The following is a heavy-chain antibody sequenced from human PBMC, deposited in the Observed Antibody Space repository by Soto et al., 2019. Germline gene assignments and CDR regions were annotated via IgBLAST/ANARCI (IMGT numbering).Heavy chain of an antibody. D-gene: IGHD6-6*01. J-gene: IGHJ4*02. CDR1: GGTFSSYA. CDR3: ARGSIAARLSAEFDY. CDR2: TIPIFGTA. V-gene: IGHV1-69*13. Sequence: SVKVSCKASGGTFSSYAISWVRQAPGQGLEWMGGTIPIFGTANYAQKFQGRVTITADESTSTAYMELSSLRSEDTAVYYCARGSIAARLSAEFDYWGQGTLVTVSS.